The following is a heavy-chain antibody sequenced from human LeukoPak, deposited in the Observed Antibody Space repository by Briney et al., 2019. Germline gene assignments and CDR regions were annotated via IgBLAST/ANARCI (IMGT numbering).Heavy chain of an antibody. J-gene: IGHJ4*02. V-gene: IGHV4-34*01. Sequence: SETLSLTCAVYGGSFSGYYWSWIRQPPGKGLEWIGEINHSGSTNYSPSLKSRVTISVDTSKNQFSLKLSSVTAADTAVYYCARGFNSSRGYYYFDYWGQGTLVTVSS. D-gene: IGHD3-10*01. CDR1: GGSFSGYY. CDR3: ARGFNSSRGYYYFDY. CDR2: INHSGST.